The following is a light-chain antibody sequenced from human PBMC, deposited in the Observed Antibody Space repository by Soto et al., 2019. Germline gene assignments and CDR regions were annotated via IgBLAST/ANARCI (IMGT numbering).Light chain of an antibody. CDR1: QSVSSSS. Sequence: EIVLTQSPGTLSLSPGERATLSCRASQSVSSSSLAWYQQKPGQAPRLLIYGASSRATGIPDRFSGSGSGTDFTLTISRLEPEDFAVYYCHQYGSSSWTFGQGTKVEIK. J-gene: IGKJ1*01. CDR3: HQYGSSSWT. CDR2: GAS. V-gene: IGKV3-20*01.